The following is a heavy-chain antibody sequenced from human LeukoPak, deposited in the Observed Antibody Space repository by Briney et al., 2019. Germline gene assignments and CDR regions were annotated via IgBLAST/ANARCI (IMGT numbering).Heavy chain of an antibody. J-gene: IGHJ3*02. CDR2: IKSKTDGGTT. CDR3: TTIVVVVAALEDAFDI. CDR1: GSTFSDAW. D-gene: IGHD2-15*01. Sequence: PGGSLRLSCAASGSTFSDAWMSWVRQAPGKGLERVGRIKSKTDGGTTDYAAPVKGRFTISRDDSKNTLYLEMNSLKTEDTAVYYCTTIVVVVAALEDAFDIWGQGTMVTVSS. V-gene: IGHV3-15*01.